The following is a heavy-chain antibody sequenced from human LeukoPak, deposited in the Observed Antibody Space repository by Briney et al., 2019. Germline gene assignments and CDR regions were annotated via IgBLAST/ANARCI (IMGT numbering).Heavy chain of an antibody. V-gene: IGHV3-7*01. Sequence: GGSLRLSCAASGFAFSTYYMSWVRQAPGKGLEWVANIRPDGSTTYFVDSVKGRFTISRDNAKNSLYLQINSLRAEDTAVYYCARWTLYSSDWALDYWGQGILVTVSS. D-gene: IGHD6-25*01. CDR3: ARWTLYSSDWALDY. J-gene: IGHJ4*02. CDR2: IRPDGSTT. CDR1: GFAFSTYY.